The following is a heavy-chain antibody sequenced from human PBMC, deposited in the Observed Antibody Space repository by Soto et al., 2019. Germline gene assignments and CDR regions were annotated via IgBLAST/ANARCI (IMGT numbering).Heavy chain of an antibody. CDR1: GGSISSSSYY. CDR3: ESGRAAIGWY. J-gene: IGHJ4*02. Sequence: PSETLSLTCTVSGGSISSSSYYWGWIRQPPGKGLEWIGSIYYSGSTYYNPSLKSRVTISVDTSKNQFSLKLRSVTAADTAVYYCESGRAAIGWYWGQGTLVTVSS. V-gene: IGHV4-39*01. D-gene: IGHD2-2*01. CDR2: IYYSGST.